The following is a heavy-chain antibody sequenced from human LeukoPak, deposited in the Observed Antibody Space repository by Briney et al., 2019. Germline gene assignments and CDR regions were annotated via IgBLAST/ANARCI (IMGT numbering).Heavy chain of an antibody. D-gene: IGHD3-16*01. V-gene: IGHV1-69*05. CDR1: GGTFSNNI. CDR3: ATDAGGPPFGF. CDR2: IIPVFGTS. Sequence: SVKVSCKASGGTFSNNIISWVRQAPGQGLEYMGGIIPVFGTSKYAQEFQDRVTITTDESTSTAYMELRSLRSEDTAVYFCATDAGGPPFGFWGQGTLVTVSS. J-gene: IGHJ4*02.